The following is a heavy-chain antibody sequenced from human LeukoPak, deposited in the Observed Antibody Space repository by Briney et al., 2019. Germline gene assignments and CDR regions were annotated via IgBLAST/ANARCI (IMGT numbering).Heavy chain of an antibody. CDR2: INPDSGST. J-gene: IGHJ4*02. CDR1: GYTFTASY. V-gene: IGHV1-2*02. D-gene: IGHD1-7*01. CDR3: ARDRNWNFPF. Sequence: GASVKVSYKTSGYTFTASYMHWVRQAPGQGLEWMGWINPDSGSTNYAQRFQGRVTMTRDTSISTAYMELSSLRSGDTAVYYCARDRNWNFPFWGQGTLVTVSS.